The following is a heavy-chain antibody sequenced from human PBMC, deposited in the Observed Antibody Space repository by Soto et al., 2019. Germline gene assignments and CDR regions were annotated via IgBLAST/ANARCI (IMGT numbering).Heavy chain of an antibody. CDR3: ARATVTGTPYY. D-gene: IGHD1-7*01. Sequence: QVQLQESGPGLVKPSETLSLTCTVSGGSVSSGSYYWSWIRQPPGKGLEWIGYIYYSGSTNYNPSLKSRVTIAVDTSKNQFSLKLSSVTAADTAVYYCARATVTGTPYYWGQGTLVTVS. CDR2: IYYSGST. V-gene: IGHV4-61*01. CDR1: GGSVSSGSYY. J-gene: IGHJ4*02.